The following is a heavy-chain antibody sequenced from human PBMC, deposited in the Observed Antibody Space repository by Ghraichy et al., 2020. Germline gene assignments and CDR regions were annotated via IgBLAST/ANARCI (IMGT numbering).Heavy chain of an antibody. CDR1: GFTFDDYG. V-gene: IGHV3-20*01. CDR2: INWNGGST. D-gene: IGHD2-2*01. Sequence: GESLNISCAASGFTFDDYGMSWVRQAPGKGLEWVSGINWNGGSTGYADSVKGRFTISRDNAKNSLYLQMNSLRAEDTALYHCARDASSDDPNWFDPWGQGTLVTVSS. CDR3: ARDASSDDPNWFDP. J-gene: IGHJ5*02.